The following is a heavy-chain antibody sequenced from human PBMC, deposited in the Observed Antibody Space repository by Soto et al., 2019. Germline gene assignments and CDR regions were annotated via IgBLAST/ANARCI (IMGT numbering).Heavy chain of an antibody. D-gene: IGHD2-2*01. CDR2: ISSSGNTI. V-gene: IGHV3-11*01. J-gene: IGHJ5*02. CDR1: GFTFSDYY. Sequence: QVQLVESGGGLVKPGGSLRLSCAASGFTFSDYYLSWIRQAPGKGLEWVSYISSSGNTIYYADSVKGRFTISRDNAKNSLFLQMNRLRAEDTAVYYCASRVPVVMSIGNWFDPWGQGTLVTVSS. CDR3: ASRVPVVMSIGNWFDP.